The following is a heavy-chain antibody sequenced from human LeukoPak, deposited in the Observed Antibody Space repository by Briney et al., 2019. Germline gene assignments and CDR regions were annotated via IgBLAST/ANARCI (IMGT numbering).Heavy chain of an antibody. CDR1: GYTFTSYD. D-gene: IGHD6-19*01. CDR2: MNPNSGNT. Sequence: ASVKVSCKASGYTFTSYDINWVRQATGQGLEWMGWMNPNSGNTGYAQKLQGRVTMTRNTSISTAYMELSSLRSEDTAVYYCARGRRRAGYSSGWNNWFDPWGQGTLVTVSS. CDR3: ARGRRRAGYSSGWNNWFDP. J-gene: IGHJ5*02. V-gene: IGHV1-8*01.